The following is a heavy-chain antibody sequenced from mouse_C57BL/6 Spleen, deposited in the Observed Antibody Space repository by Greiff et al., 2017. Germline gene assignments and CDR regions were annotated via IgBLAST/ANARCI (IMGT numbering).Heavy chain of an antibody. J-gene: IGHJ1*03. Sequence: QVQLQQPGAELVKPGASVKMSCKASGYTFTSYWITWVKQRPGQGLEWIGDIYPGSGSTNYNEKFKSKATLTVDTSSSTAYMQLSSLTSEDSAVYYCAREFRYYGSSYYWYFDVWGTGTTVTVSS. V-gene: IGHV1-55*01. CDR1: GYTFTSYW. D-gene: IGHD1-1*01. CDR3: AREFRYYGSSYYWYFDV. CDR2: IYPGSGST.